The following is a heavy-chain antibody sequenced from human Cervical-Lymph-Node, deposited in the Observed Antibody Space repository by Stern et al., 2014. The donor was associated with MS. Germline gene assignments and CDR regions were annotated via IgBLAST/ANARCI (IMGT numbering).Heavy chain of an antibody. J-gene: IGHJ4*02. Sequence: QVQLQESGPGLVKPSETLSLTCTVSGGSISRSSYYWGWVRQPPGKGLEWIASIDYSGTINYSPSLKSRVSMSADTSNNQFSLSLNSVTVADTAVYYCARRYGTGLDYGGKGTLGTVA. CDR2: IDYSGTI. V-gene: IGHV4-39*01. CDR1: GGSISRSSYY. CDR3: ARRYGTGLDY. D-gene: IGHD1-1*01.